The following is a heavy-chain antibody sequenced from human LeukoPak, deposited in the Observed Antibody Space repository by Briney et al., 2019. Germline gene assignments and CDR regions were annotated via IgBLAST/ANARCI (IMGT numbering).Heavy chain of an antibody. CDR2: IKQDGSEK. CDR1: GFTFSSYW. J-gene: IGHJ3*02. Sequence: PGGSLRLSCAASGFTFSSYWMSWVRQAPGEGLEWVANIKQDGSEKYYVDSVKGRFTISRDNAKNSLYLQMNSLRAEDTAVYYCARDRFWEWLLSAFDIWGQGTMVTVSS. D-gene: IGHD3-3*01. CDR3: ARDRFWEWLLSAFDI. V-gene: IGHV3-7*01.